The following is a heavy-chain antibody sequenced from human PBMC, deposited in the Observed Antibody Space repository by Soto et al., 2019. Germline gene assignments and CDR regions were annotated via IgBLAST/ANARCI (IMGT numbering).Heavy chain of an antibody. CDR2: MKQDGSEK. D-gene: IGHD6-6*01. V-gene: IGHV3-7*04. Sequence: EVQLVESGGDLVQPGGSLRLSCTASGFTFSDYGMTWVRQTPGKGLEWVANMKQDGSEKYYVDSVKGRFTISRDNAKNSPFLQMNGLRAEDTAVYYCVRGRRSSDYWGQGTLVTVSS. J-gene: IGHJ4*02. CDR1: GFTFSDYG. CDR3: VRGRRSSDY.